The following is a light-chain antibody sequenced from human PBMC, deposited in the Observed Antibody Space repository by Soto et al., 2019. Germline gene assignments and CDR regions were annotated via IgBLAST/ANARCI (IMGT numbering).Light chain of an antibody. Sequence: EIVMTQSPATLSVSPGERATLSCRASQSVTSNLAWYQQKPGQAPRLLMYGASTRATGIPARFSGSGSGTEFTLTLSSLQSEDFALYYCQQYNNWYTFGQGTKLEIK. CDR2: GAS. CDR1: QSVTSN. CDR3: QQYNNWYT. V-gene: IGKV3-15*01. J-gene: IGKJ2*01.